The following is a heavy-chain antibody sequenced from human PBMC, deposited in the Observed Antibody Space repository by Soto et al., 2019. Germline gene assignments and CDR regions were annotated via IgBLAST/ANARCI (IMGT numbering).Heavy chain of an antibody. Sequence: EVQLVESGGGLVKPGQSLRLSCVASGFTFGDYPMSWFRQAPGKGLEWVGFIKSKAYGGTTEYAPSVKGRFTISGDDSKSIIYLQMNSLKTEDTAVYYCTREFSGSGGWGQGPLVTVSS. CDR1: GFTFGDYP. D-gene: IGHD3-10*01. CDR3: TREFSGSGG. J-gene: IGHJ4*02. V-gene: IGHV3-49*05. CDR2: IKSKAYGGTT.